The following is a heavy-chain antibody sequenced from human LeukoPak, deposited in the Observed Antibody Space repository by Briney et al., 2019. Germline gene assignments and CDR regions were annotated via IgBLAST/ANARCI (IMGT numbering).Heavy chain of an antibody. CDR1: GFTFSAYA. Sequence: GGSLRLSCEASGFTFSAYAMTWVRQAPGKGLEWVTNISHDGSEKYCVDSVKGRFTISRDNSKNSLYLQMNSLKAEDTAVYYCAREGPMTRSGSYDYWGRGTLVTVSS. V-gene: IGHV3-7*05. CDR3: AREGPMTRSGSYDY. D-gene: IGHD1-26*01. CDR2: ISHDGSEK. J-gene: IGHJ4*02.